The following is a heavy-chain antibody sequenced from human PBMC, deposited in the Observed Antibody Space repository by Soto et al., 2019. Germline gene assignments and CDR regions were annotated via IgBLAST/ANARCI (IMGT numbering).Heavy chain of an antibody. CDR1: GGSISSNNR. D-gene: IGHD2-2*01. CDR2: ISQSGST. Sequence: QVQLQESGPGLVKPSGTLSLTCAVSGGSISSNNRWTWVRQPPGKGLEWIGEISQSGSTNYNPSLTSRVTISGDKSKHQFSLRLTSVTAADTAVYYCAKKVPAALRVYYFYGLDVWGQGTTVTVSS. V-gene: IGHV4-4*02. J-gene: IGHJ6*02. CDR3: AKKVPAALRVYYFYGLDV.